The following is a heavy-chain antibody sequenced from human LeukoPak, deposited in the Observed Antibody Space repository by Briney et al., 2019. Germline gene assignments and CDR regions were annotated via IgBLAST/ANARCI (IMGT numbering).Heavy chain of an antibody. CDR2: VYYSGST. J-gene: IGHJ4*02. D-gene: IGHD3-10*01. CDR3: ASSPKYGSGSYYKTPLFDY. Sequence: KPSETLSLTCTVSGGSISSYYWSWIRQPPGKGLEWIGYVYYSGSTNYNPSLKSRVTISVDTSKNQFSLKLSSVTAADTAVYYCASSPKYGSGSYYKTPLFDYWGQGTLVTVSS. V-gene: IGHV4-59*01. CDR1: GGSISSYY.